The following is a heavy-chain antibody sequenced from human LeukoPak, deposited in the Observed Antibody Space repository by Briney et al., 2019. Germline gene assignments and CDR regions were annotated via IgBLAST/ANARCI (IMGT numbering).Heavy chain of an antibody. CDR1: GFTFSSYG. CDR3: ALGELVHGVLDY. Sequence: PGGSLRLSCAASGFTFSSYGMHWVRQAPGKGLEWVAVIWYDGSNKYYADSVKGRFTISRDNSKNTLYLQMNSLRAEDTAVYYCALGELVHGVLDYWGQGTLVTVSS. CDR2: IWYDGSNK. D-gene: IGHD3-16*01. V-gene: IGHV3-33*01. J-gene: IGHJ4*02.